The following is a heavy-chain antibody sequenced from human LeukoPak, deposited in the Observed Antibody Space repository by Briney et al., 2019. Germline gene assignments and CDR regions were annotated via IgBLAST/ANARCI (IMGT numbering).Heavy chain of an antibody. V-gene: IGHV1-2*04. CDR1: GYTFADYF. CDR2: INPNTGGA. J-gene: IGHJ4*02. D-gene: IGHD1-26*01. CDR3: ARDLTSTSNWEFDN. Sequence: ASVKVSCKASGYTFADYFIHWVRQAPGQGLEWMGRINPNTGGAEYAPKFQGWVTMTRDTSISTAYVEVNRLISDDTAVYYCARDLTSTSNWEFDNWGQGTLVIVSS.